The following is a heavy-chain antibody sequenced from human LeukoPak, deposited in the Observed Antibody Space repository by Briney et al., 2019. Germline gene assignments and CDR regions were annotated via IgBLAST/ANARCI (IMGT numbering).Heavy chain of an antibody. CDR2: IRDDGSNK. D-gene: IGHD3-10*01. Sequence: GGALRLSCAASGFTFSSYGMHWVRQAPGKGLEWVAFIRDDGSNKYYADSVKGRFTISRDNSKNTLYLQMNSLRAEDTAVYYCAKDGSGSYYSDEYFQHWGQGTLVTVSS. V-gene: IGHV3-30*02. J-gene: IGHJ1*01. CDR1: GFTFSSYG. CDR3: AKDGSGSYYSDEYFQH.